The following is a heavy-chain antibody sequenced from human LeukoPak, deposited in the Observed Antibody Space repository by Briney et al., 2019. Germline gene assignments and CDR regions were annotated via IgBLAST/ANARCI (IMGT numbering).Heavy chain of an antibody. J-gene: IGHJ4*02. V-gene: IGHV4-39*07. CDR3: ATRPGSGWAGVFDY. D-gene: IGHD6-19*01. CDR1: GGSISSSSYY. Sequence: PSETLSLTCTVSGGSISSSSYYWGWIRQPPGKGLEWIGSIYYSGSTYYNPSLKKRVTISVDTSKNQFSLKLSSVTAADTAVYYCATRPGSGWAGVFDYWGQGALVTVSS. CDR2: IYYSGST.